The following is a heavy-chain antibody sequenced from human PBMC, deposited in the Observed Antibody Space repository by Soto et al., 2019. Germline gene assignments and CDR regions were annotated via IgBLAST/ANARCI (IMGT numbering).Heavy chain of an antibody. Sequence: GGSLRLSCAASGFNFDDYYMSWIRQAPGKGLEWVADINSDGTTTHYADSVKGRFTISRDNAKKSVYLQMISLRVDDTAVYYCSRDAWGGPSGQGTMVTVSS. CDR1: GFNFDDYY. D-gene: IGHD3-10*01. CDR3: SRDAWGGP. V-gene: IGHV3-11*01. J-gene: IGHJ5*02. CDR2: INSDGTTT.